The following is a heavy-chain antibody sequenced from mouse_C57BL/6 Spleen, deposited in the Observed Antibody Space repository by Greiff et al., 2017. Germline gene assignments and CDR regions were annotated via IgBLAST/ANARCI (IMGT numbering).Heavy chain of an antibody. CDR3: ARRSWDGYFDV. J-gene: IGHJ1*03. CDR2: IHPNSGST. D-gene: IGHD4-1*01. Sequence: VQLQQPGAELVKPGASVKLSCKASGYTFTSYWMHWVKQRPGQGLEWIGMIHPNSGSTNYNEKFKSKATLTVDKSSSTAYMQLSSLTSEDSAVYYCARRSWDGYFDVWGTGTTVTVSS. CDR1: GYTFTSYW. V-gene: IGHV1-64*01.